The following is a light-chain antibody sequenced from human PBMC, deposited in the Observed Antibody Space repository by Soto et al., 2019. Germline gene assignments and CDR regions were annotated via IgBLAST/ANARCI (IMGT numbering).Light chain of an antibody. V-gene: IGKV3-20*01. Sequence: EIVLTQSPGTLSFSPGERATLSCRPGYRVSSSYLAWYQQKPGQAPRLLIYDTFPRAAGIPARFSGSGSGTDFTLTITSLEPEDFALYYCQQYGGSPITFGLGTRLEI. J-gene: IGKJ5*01. CDR1: YRVSSSY. CDR3: QQYGGSPIT. CDR2: DTF.